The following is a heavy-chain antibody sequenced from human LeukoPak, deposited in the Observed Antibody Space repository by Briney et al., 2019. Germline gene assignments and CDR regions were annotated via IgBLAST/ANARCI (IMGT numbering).Heavy chain of an antibody. Sequence: KPSETLSLTCAVYGGSFSGYYWSWIRQPPGKGLEWIGEINHSGSTNYNPSLKSRVTISVDTSKNQFSLKLSSVTAADTAVYYCASDFGDRDVDTAMVTQRYYFDYWGQGTLVTVSS. CDR2: INHSGST. J-gene: IGHJ4*02. CDR1: GGSFSGYY. D-gene: IGHD5-18*01. CDR3: ASDFGDRDVDTAMVTQRYYFDY. V-gene: IGHV4-34*01.